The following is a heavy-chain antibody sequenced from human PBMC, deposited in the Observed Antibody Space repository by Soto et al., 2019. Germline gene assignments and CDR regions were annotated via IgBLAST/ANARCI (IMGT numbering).Heavy chain of an antibody. V-gene: IGHV4-34*01. Sequence: SETLSLTCAVYGGSFSGYYWSWIRQPPGKGLEWIGEINHSGSTNYNPSLKSRVTISVDTSKNQFSLKLSSVTAADTAVYYCASSRVYEQWLAIYFDYWGQGTLVTVSS. D-gene: IGHD6-19*01. CDR1: GGSFSGYY. CDR3: ASSRVYEQWLAIYFDY. J-gene: IGHJ4*02. CDR2: INHSGST.